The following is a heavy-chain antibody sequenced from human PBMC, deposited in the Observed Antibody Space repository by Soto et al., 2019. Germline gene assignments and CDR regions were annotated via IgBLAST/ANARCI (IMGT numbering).Heavy chain of an antibody. CDR1: GFTFSSYE. J-gene: IGHJ4*02. Sequence: PGGSLRLSCAASGFTFSSYEMNWVRQAPGKGLEWVSYISSSGSTIYYADSVKGRFTISRDNAKNSLYLQMNSLRAEDTAVYYCARALSGAGVFFDYWGQGTLVTVSS. V-gene: IGHV3-48*03. D-gene: IGHD2-8*01. CDR3: ARALSGAGVFFDY. CDR2: ISSSGSTI.